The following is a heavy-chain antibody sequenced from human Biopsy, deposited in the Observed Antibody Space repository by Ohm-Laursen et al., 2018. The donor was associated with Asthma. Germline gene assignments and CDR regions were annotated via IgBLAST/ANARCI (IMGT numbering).Heavy chain of an antibody. V-gene: IGHV3-30-3*01. D-gene: IGHD6-19*01. CDR1: RFTYE. Sequence: SLRLSCAASRFTYEMHCVRQAPGKGLEWVAVISYDGSSIYYADSVKGRFTISRDNSKNTLSLQMNSLTAEDMAVYYCAREGVAGTHIEDWGQGTLVTVSS. J-gene: IGHJ4*02. CDR2: ISYDGSSI. CDR3: AREGVAGTHIED.